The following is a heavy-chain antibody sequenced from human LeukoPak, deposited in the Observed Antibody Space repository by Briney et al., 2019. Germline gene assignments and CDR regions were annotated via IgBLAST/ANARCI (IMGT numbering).Heavy chain of an antibody. CDR2: IWYDASNK. CDR3: ARDFGYSYVHPFDY. Sequence: GGSLRLSCAAAGFTFSSYGMHWVRQAPGKGLEWVALIWYDASNKYYADSVKGRFTISRDNSKNTLYLQMNSLRAEDTAVYYCARDFGYSYVHPFDYWGQGTLVTVSS. J-gene: IGHJ4*02. V-gene: IGHV3-33*01. D-gene: IGHD5-18*01. CDR1: GFTFSSYG.